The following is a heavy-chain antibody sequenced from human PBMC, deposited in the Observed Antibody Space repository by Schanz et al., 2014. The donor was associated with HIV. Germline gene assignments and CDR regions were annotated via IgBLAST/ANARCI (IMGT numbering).Heavy chain of an antibody. CDR1: GFTFSNAW. D-gene: IGHD5-12*01. V-gene: IGHV4-4*01. CDR3: ARATTRTFHPTYYFDS. J-gene: IGHJ4*02. CDR2: INHSGGT. Sequence: VQLVESGGGLVKPGGSPRLSCAASGFTFSNAWMSWVRQPPGKGLEWVGQINHSGGTNYNPSLKSRVTISVDTSKNQFALKLSSGTAADTAVYFCARATTRTFHPTYYFDSWGQGTLVTVSS.